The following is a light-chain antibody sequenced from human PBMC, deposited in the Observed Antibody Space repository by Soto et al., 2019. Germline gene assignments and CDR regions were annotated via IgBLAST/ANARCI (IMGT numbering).Light chain of an antibody. CDR3: QQYEIYPIT. J-gene: IGKJ5*01. V-gene: IGKV1-5*03. CDR2: KAP. Sequence: DIQMTQSPSTLSASVGDRVTITCRASQSINSWLAWYQQKPGKAPKLLIYKAPSLESGVPSRFSGSGSGTEFTLTIRSLQPDDFAAYYCQQYEIYPITFGQGTRLEIK. CDR1: QSINSW.